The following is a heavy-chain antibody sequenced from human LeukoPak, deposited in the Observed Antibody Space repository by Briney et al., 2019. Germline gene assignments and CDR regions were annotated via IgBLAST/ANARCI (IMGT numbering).Heavy chain of an antibody. V-gene: IGHV4-34*01. CDR2: INHSGST. D-gene: IGHD3-22*01. Sequence: SETLSLTGAVYGGSFSGYYWSWIRQPPGKGLEWIGEINHSGSTNYNPSLKSRVTISVDTSKNQFSLKLSSVTAADTAVYYCARVRGGRYYYDSSGYLSFDYWGQGTLVTVSS. J-gene: IGHJ4*02. CDR3: ARVRGGRYYYDSSGYLSFDY. CDR1: GGSFSGYY.